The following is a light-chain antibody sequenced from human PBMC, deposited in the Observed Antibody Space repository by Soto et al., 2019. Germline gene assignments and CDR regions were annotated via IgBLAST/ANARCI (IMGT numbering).Light chain of an antibody. CDR1: SSDDGGYNY. CDR2: EVS. J-gene: IGLJ3*02. V-gene: IGLV2-8*01. CDR3: NSYAGSNNWV. Sequence: QSVLTQPPSASGSPGQSVTISCTGTSSDDGGYNYVSWYQQHPGKAPKLMIYEVSKRPSGVPDRFSGSKSGNTASLTVSGLQAEDEADYYCNSYAGSNNWVFGGGTQLTVL.